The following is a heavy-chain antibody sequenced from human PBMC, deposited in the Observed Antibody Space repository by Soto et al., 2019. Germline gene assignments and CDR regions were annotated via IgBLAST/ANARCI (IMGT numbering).Heavy chain of an antibody. V-gene: IGHV1-18*01. Sequence: ASVKVSCKASGYTFTSYGISWVRQAPGQGLEWMGWISAYNGNTNYAQKLQGRVTMTTDTSASTAYMELRSLRSDDTAVYYCARGSSGWYRNAFDIWGQGTMVTVSS. CDR3: ARGSSGWYRNAFDI. D-gene: IGHD6-19*01. CDR1: GYTFTSYG. CDR2: ISAYNGNT. J-gene: IGHJ3*02.